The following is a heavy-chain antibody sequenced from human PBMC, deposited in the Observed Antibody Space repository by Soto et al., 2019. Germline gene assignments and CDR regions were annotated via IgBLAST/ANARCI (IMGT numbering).Heavy chain of an antibody. D-gene: IGHD3-3*01. J-gene: IGHJ4*02. CDR3: ARATGEYYDPVHFDY. Sequence: GGSLRLSCAASGFTFSSYDMHWVRQATGKGLEWVSAIGTAGDTYYPGSVKGRFTISRENAENSLYLQMNSLRAGDTAVYYCARATGEYYDPVHFDYWGQGTLVTVSS. CDR1: GFTFSSYD. CDR2: IGTAGDT. V-gene: IGHV3-13*01.